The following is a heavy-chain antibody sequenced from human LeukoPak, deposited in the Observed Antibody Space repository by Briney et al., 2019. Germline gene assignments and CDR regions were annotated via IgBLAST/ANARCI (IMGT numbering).Heavy chain of an antibody. CDR2: IYYSGST. CDR3: ASGSYYTGGAFDI. J-gene: IGHJ3*02. Sequence: PSETLSLTCTVSGGSISSYYWSWIRQPPGKGLEWIGYIYYSGSTNYNPPLKSRVTISVDTSKNQFSLKLSSVTAADTAVYYCASGSYYTGGAFDIWGQGTMVTVSS. CDR1: GGSISSYY. D-gene: IGHD1-26*01. V-gene: IGHV4-59*08.